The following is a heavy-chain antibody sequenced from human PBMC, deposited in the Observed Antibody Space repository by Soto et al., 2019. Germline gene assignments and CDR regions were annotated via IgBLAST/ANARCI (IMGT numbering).Heavy chain of an antibody. CDR3: AITSVAQSEDYFDY. Sequence: GASLKVSCKTSGYSFTTYGISWVRQAPGQGLEWMGWTSSNNGKTKYAQKFQGRVTMTTDKSTNTVHMELRSLRSGDTAVYYCAITSVAQSEDYFDYWGQGTLVTVSS. J-gene: IGHJ4*02. D-gene: IGHD5-12*01. CDR1: GYSFTTYG. V-gene: IGHV1-18*01. CDR2: TSSNNGKT.